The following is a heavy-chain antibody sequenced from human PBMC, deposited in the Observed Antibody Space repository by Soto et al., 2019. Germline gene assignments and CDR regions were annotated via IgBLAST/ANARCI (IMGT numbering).Heavy chain of an antibody. CDR3: ARESGQSPFHYAFNM. CDR1: EFTFSNYS. Sequence: GGSLRLSCAASEFTFSNYSTNWFRQAPGKGLEWVSFISSNSPTIYYADSVKGRFTISRDNAKNSLYLQMNSLRADDTAVYYRARESGQSPFHYAFNMWGQGTMVTVSS. J-gene: IGHJ3*02. D-gene: IGHD3-10*01. CDR2: ISSNSPTI. V-gene: IGHV3-48*01.